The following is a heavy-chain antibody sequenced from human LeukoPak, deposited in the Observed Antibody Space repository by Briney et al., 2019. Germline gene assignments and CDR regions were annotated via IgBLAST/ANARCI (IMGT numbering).Heavy chain of an antibody. D-gene: IGHD2-15*01. Sequence: PSETLSLTCAVYGGSFSGYYWSWIRQPPGKGLEWIGEINHSGSTNYNPSLKSRVTISVDTSKNQFSLKLSSVTAADTAVYYCARGRRTRPEDIVVVVAATNFDCWGQGTLVTVSS. CDR3: ARGRRTRPEDIVVVVAATNFDC. CDR2: INHSGST. CDR1: GGSFSGYY. V-gene: IGHV4-34*01. J-gene: IGHJ4*02.